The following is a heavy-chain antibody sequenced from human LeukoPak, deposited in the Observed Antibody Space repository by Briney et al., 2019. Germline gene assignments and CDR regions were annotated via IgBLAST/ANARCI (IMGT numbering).Heavy chain of an antibody. V-gene: IGHV3-74*01. CDR2: ILTVGRRT. D-gene: IGHD6-6*01. CDR3: VREYSSSSVRAFDM. CDR1: GFTFSSDW. J-gene: IGHJ3*02. Sequence: GGALRLSCVASGFTFSSDWMHWVPHAPGKGVGWVSRILTVGRRTTSADSVKARLTISRNIAKNTLYLQINSLRAEDTSVYYCVREYSSSSVRAFDMWGQGTMVTVSP.